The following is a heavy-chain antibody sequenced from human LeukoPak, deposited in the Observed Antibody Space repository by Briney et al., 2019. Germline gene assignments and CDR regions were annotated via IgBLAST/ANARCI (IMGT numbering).Heavy chain of an antibody. J-gene: IGHJ4*02. CDR3: ASYLYWWSDLGY. V-gene: IGHV3-21*01. CDR1: GFTFSSYS. Sequence: GGSLTLSCAASGFTFSSYSMNWVRQAPGKGLEWVSSISTSGGYIYYADSVKGRFTISRDNAKNSLYLQMNSLRVEDTAVYYCASYLYWWSDLGYWGQGTLVTVSA. CDR2: ISTSGGYI. D-gene: IGHD2-8*02.